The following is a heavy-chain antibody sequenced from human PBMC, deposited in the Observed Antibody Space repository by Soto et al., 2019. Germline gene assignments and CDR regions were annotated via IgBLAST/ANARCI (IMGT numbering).Heavy chain of an antibody. D-gene: IGHD3-10*01. CDR3: ARVTYYGSGTFDY. CDR1: GGSISSGCYY. J-gene: IGHJ4*02. Sequence: SETLSLTCTVSGGSISSGCYYWSWIRQHPGKGLEWIGYIYYSGSTYYNPSLKSRVTISVDTSKNQFSLKLSSVTAADTAVYYCARVTYYGSGTFDYWGQGTLVTVSS. CDR2: IYYSGST. V-gene: IGHV4-31*03.